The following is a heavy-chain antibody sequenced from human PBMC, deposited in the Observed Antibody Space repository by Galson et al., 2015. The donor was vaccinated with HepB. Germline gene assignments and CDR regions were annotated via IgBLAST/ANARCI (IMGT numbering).Heavy chain of an antibody. D-gene: IGHD3/OR15-3a*01. CDR1: GFTFSTYA. J-gene: IGHJ4*02. V-gene: IGHV3-23*01. CDR2: VSGSGSRT. CDR3: AKARGGTGSNVES. Sequence: SLRLSCAASGFTFSTYAMSWVRQTPGKGPEWVSAVSGSGSRTHYADSVKGRFTISRDNSKSTVDLQMDSLRVEDTAIYYCAKARGGTGSNVESWGQGTLVTVS.